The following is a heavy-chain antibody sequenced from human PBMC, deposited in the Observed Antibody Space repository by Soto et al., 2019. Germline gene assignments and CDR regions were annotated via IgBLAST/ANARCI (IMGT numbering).Heavy chain of an antibody. D-gene: IGHD1-1*01. CDR3: AGLQWNDGFRLAP. J-gene: IGHJ5*02. CDR1: GGSISSRDYY. CDR2: MDYTGTI. V-gene: IGHV4-39*01. Sequence: QLQLRASGPGLVKPSANLSLICTVSGGSISSRDYYWAWIRQTPGKGLEWIGHMDYTGTIYYNPCLESRLTLSVDMPTNELSLKLKTVTAADTAVYYCAGLQWNDGFRLAPWGQGTLVTVSS.